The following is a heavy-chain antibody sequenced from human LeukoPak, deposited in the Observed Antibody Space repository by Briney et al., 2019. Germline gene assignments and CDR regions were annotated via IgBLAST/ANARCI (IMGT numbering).Heavy chain of an antibody. Sequence: SETLSLTCAVYGGSFSGYYWSWIRQPPGKGVEWIGEINHSGSTNYNPSLKSRVTISVDTSKNQFSLKLSSVTAADTAVYYCARRWLHRKGFDYWGQGTLVTVSS. D-gene: IGHD5-24*01. J-gene: IGHJ4*02. V-gene: IGHV4-34*01. CDR1: GGSFSGYY. CDR3: ARRWLHRKGFDY. CDR2: INHSGST.